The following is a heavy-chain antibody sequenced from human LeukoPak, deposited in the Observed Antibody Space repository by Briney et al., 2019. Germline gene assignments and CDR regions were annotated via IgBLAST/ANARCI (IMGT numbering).Heavy chain of an antibody. Sequence: SKTRSLTWAGYGRSFSPYYWSWIRQPPGKGLEWIREINHSVSTNYNPSLMSLVPISVNVSKNKFSLRMRSVTAADTAVYYCARGGFYCGGDGYVDYWGQGNLVTVSS. CDR3: ARGGFYCGGDGYVDY. CDR1: GRSFSPYY. V-gene: IGHV4-34*01. D-gene: IGHD2-21*02. CDR2: INHSVST. J-gene: IGHJ4*02.